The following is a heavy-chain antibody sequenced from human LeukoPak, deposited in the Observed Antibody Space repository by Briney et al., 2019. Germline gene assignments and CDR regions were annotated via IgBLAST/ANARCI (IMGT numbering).Heavy chain of an antibody. D-gene: IGHD3-16*01. V-gene: IGHV3-74*03. Sequence: GGSLRLSCTASGITLSNYWMHWVRQAPGKGPVWVSGIKTDGSYTTYADSVRGRFTISRDNAKNTVSLQMNSLRVEDTAMYYCARLGAPYDKDGYRWGQGALVTVSS. CDR2: IKTDGSYT. CDR3: ARLGAPYDKDGYR. J-gene: IGHJ5*02. CDR1: GITLSNYW.